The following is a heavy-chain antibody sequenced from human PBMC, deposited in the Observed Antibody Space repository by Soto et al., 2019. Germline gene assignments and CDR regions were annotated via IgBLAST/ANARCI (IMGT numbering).Heavy chain of an antibody. V-gene: IGHV1-69*08. J-gene: IGHJ4*02. Sequence: QVQLVQSGAEVKKPGSSVKVSCKASGSTFSSYTISWVRQAPGQGLEWMGRIIPILGIANYAQKFQGRVTITADKSTSTAYMELSSLRSEDTAVYYCARDIRAGTPIFDYWGQGTLVTVSS. CDR3: ARDIRAGTPIFDY. CDR1: GSTFSSYT. D-gene: IGHD1-7*01. CDR2: IIPILGIA.